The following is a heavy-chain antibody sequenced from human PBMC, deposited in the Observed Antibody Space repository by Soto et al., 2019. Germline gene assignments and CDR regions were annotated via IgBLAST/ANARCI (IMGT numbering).Heavy chain of an antibody. CDR1: GGTFSSYA. CDR2: IIPIFGTA. V-gene: IGHV1-69*01. CDR3: ARDRDLEQQLVEISSYGMDV. J-gene: IGHJ6*02. Sequence: QVQLVQSGAEVKKPGSSVKVSCKASGGTFSSYAISWVRQAPGQGLEWMGGIIPIFGTANYAQKFQGRVTITADESTSTAYMELSSLRSEDTAVYYCARDRDLEQQLVEISSYGMDVWGQGTTVTVSS. D-gene: IGHD6-13*01.